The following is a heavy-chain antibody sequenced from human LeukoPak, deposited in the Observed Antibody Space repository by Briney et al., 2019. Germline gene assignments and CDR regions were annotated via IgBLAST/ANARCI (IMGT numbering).Heavy chain of an antibody. V-gene: IGHV3-30*03. CDR3: AREGPRGNSQFDY. D-gene: IGHD2/OR15-2a*01. CDR1: RFTFSSYG. CDR2: ISFDGINK. J-gene: IGHJ4*02. Sequence: PGGSLRLSCAASRFTFSSYGLHWVRQAPGKGLEWVAVISFDGINKYYTDSVKGRLTISRDNSKNTLYLQMNSLRVEDTAIYYCAREGPRGNSQFDYWGQGTLVTVSS.